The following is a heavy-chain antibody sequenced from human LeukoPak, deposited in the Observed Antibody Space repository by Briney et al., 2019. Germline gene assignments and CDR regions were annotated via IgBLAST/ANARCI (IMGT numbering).Heavy chain of an antibody. V-gene: IGHV1-18*01. CDR2: INVYNGNT. D-gene: IGHD5-12*01. CDR3: AREYIVATIGGGFDY. J-gene: IGHJ4*02. Sequence: ASVKVSCKGSGYTFSRDGITWVRQAPGQGLEWMGWINVYNGNTNYAPKFQGRVTMTTYISRDTAYMEMKSLRSDDTAVYYCAREYIVATIGGGFDYWGQGTLVTVSS. CDR1: GYTFSRDG.